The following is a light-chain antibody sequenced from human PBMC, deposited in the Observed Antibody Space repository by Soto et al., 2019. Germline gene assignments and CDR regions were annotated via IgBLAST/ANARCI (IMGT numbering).Light chain of an antibody. J-gene: IGLJ1*01. V-gene: IGLV3-21*04. CDR1: NIGSKS. Sequence: SYELTQPPSVSVAPGKTASITCGGNNIGSKSVHWYQQKPRQAPLLVIYYDSDRPSGIPERFSGSNSGNTATLNISRVEAGDEADYYCQVWDSSSDHYVFGTGTKLTVL. CDR2: YDS. CDR3: QVWDSSSDHYV.